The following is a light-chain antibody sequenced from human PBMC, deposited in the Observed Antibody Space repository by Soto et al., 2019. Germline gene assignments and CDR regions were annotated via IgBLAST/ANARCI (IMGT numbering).Light chain of an antibody. Sequence: QSVLTQPPSVSGAPGQRVTISCTGSSSNIGAGHAVHGYQQLPGTAPKLLIHSNNNRPSGVPDRFSGSKSGTSASLAIAGIQADDEADYYCQSYDPTLRTSLFGGGTQLTVL. J-gene: IGLJ2*01. CDR2: SNN. CDR3: QSYDPTLRTSL. V-gene: IGLV1-40*01. CDR1: SSNIGAGHA.